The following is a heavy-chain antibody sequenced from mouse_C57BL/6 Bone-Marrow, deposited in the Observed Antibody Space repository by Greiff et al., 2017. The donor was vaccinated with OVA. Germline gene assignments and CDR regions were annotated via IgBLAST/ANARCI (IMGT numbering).Heavy chain of an antibody. CDR3: ARGITTVVFDY. J-gene: IGHJ2*01. CDR1: GFTFSDYY. CDR2: ISNGGGST. Sequence: EVQVVESGGGLVQPGGSLKLSCAASGFTFSDYYMYWVRQTPEKRLEWVAYISNGGGSTYYPDTVKGRFTISRDNAKNTLYLQMSRLKSEDTAMYYCARGITTVVFDYWGQGTTLTVSS. V-gene: IGHV5-12*01. D-gene: IGHD1-1*01.